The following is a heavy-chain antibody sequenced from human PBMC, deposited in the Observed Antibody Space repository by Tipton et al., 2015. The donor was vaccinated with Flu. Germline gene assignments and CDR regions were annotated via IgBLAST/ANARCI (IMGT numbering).Heavy chain of an antibody. CDR1: GASVRSSTYY. CDR3: AREKDSSGSEYFQH. J-gene: IGHJ1*01. CDR2: MHYSGGS. D-gene: IGHD6-19*01. V-gene: IGHV4-39*07. Sequence: TLSLTCIVSGASVRSSTYYWGFIRQPPGKGLEWIGNMHYSGGSYYNPSLKSRVIISVDTSKNQFSLKLSSVTAADTAVYYCAREKDSSGSEYFQHWGQGTLVTVS.